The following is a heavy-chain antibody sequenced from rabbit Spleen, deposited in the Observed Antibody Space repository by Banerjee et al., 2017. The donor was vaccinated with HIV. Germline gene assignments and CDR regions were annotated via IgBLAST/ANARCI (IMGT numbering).Heavy chain of an antibody. V-gene: IGHV1S45*01. Sequence: QEQLVESGGGLVQPGGTLTLTCKTSGIDFSSNDYMCWVRQAPGKGLEWIACIYTGSSGSTYYANWAKGRFTISKTSSTTVTLQMTSLTASDTATYFCVRGYDDYGDYTRLDLWGQGTLVTVS. D-gene: IGHD2-1*01. J-gene: IGHJ3*01. CDR2: IYTGSSGST. CDR3: VRGYDDYGDYTRLDL. CDR1: GIDFSSNDY.